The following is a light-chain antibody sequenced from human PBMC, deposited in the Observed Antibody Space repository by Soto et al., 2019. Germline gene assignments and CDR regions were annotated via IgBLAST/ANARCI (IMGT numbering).Light chain of an antibody. V-gene: IGKV3-20*01. CDR1: QSVSSSY. CDR2: GVS. J-gene: IGKJ4*01. CDR3: QQYCSSPLT. Sequence: EIVLTQSPGTLSLSPGERATLSCRASQSVSSSYLAWYQQKPGQAPRLLIYGVSSRATGIPDRFSGSVSGTDFTLTISRLEPEDFAVDYCQQYCSSPLTFGGGTKVEIK.